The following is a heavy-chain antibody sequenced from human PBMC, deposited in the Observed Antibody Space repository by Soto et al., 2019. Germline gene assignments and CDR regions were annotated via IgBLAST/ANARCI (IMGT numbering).Heavy chain of an antibody. J-gene: IGHJ6*02. V-gene: IGHV1-18*01. CDR2: ISGYNGNT. CDR1: GYTFSNYG. CDR3: WRFIMVGGWFDPNYYHGMDV. Sequence: QVQLVQSGAEVKKPGASVTVSCKTSGYTFSNYGINWVRQAPGQGLEWMGWISGYNGNTNYAQTVQGRVTMTTDTSTGTVYMELRSLKSDATAIYYCWRFIMVGGWFDPNYYHGMDVWGQGTTVTVSS. D-gene: IGHD6-19*01.